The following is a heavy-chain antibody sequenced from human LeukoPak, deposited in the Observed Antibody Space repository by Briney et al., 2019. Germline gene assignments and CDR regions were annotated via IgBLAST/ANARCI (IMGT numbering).Heavy chain of an antibody. CDR3: ARFSSSSGPEYWYFDL. CDR2: IYTSGST. CDR1: GGPISSGNYY. D-gene: IGHD6-6*01. Sequence: PSETLSLTCTVSGGPISSGNYYWNWIRQPAGKGLEWIGRIYTSGSTKYNPSLRSRVTISLDTSKNQFSLEMDSVTAADTAMYYAARFSSSSGPEYWYFDLWGRGTLVTVSS. V-gene: IGHV4-61*02. J-gene: IGHJ2*01.